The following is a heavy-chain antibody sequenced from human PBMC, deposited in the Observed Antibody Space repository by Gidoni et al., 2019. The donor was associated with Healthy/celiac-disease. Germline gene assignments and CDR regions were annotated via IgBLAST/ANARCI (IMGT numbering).Heavy chain of an antibody. J-gene: IGHJ6*02. Sequence: QVQLVESGGGVVQPGRSLRLSCAASGFTFSSYGMHWVRQAPGKGLEWVAVISYDGSNKYYADSVKGRFTISRDNSKNTLYLQMNSLRAEDTAVYYCAKDRGWGIAALYGMDVWGQGTTVTVSS. V-gene: IGHV3-30*18. CDR2: ISYDGSNK. CDR1: GFTFSSYG. D-gene: IGHD6-6*01. CDR3: AKDRGWGIAALYGMDV.